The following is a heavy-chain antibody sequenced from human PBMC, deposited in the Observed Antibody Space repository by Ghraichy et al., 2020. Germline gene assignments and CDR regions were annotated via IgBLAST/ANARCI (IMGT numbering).Heavy chain of an antibody. CDR2: IKSKTDGGTT. CDR3: TTGVCGVAAANRTYYYYMDV. D-gene: IGHD6-13*01. Sequence: GGSLRLSCAASGFTFSNAWMSWVRQAPGKGLEWVGRIKSKTDGGTTDYAAPVKGRFTISRDDSKNTLYLQMNSLKTEDTAVYYCTTGVCGVAAANRTYYYYMDVWGKGTTVTVSS. J-gene: IGHJ6*03. V-gene: IGHV3-15*01. CDR1: GFTFSNAW.